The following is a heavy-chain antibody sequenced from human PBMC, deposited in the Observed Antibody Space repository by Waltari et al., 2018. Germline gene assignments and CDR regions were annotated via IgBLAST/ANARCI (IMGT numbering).Heavy chain of an antibody. Sequence: QVQLQESGPGLVKPSETLSLTCTVSGGSISSHYWSWIRQPPGKVLEWIVCIYYRGSTNYNPSLKSRVTISVDTAKNQFSLKLSSVTAADTAVYYCASDYGDYFHDAFDIWGQGTMVTVSS. CDR2: IYYRGST. CDR1: GGSISSHY. J-gene: IGHJ3*02. CDR3: ASDYGDYFHDAFDI. D-gene: IGHD4-17*01. V-gene: IGHV4-59*11.